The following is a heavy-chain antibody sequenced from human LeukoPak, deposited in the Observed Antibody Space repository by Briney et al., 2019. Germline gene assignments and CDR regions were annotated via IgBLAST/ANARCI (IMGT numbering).Heavy chain of an antibody. CDR2: ISYDGSNK. D-gene: IGHD3-22*01. V-gene: IGHV3-30*01. J-gene: IGHJ4*02. CDR1: GFTFSSYA. CDR3: AKDYYDSSGYYY. Sequence: GGSLRLSCAASGFTFSSYAMHWVRQAPGKGLEWVAVISYDGSNKYYADSVKGRFTISRDNSKNTLYLQMNSLRAEDTAVYYCAKDYYDSSGYYYWGQGTLVTVSS.